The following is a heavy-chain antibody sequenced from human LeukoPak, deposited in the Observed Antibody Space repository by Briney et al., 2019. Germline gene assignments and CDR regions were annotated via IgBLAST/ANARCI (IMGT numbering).Heavy chain of an antibody. CDR1: GFTFSSHW. Sequence: PGGSLRLSCAASGFTFSSHWMHWVRQRTGKGLEWVSRINRDGHTTDYADSVKGRFTISRDNAENTLYLQMNNLRAEDTALYFCARDPSYSIYYYMDVWGKGTTVTVSS. J-gene: IGHJ6*03. CDR2: INRDGHTT. D-gene: IGHD1-26*01. CDR3: ARDPSYSIYYYMDV. V-gene: IGHV3-74*01.